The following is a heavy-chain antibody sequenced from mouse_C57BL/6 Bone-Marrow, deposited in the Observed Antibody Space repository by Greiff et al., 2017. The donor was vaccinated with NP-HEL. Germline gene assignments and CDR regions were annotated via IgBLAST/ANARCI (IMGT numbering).Heavy chain of an antibody. Sequence: EVQGVESGEGLVKPGGSLKLSCAASGFTFSSYAMSWVRQTPEKRLEWVAYISSGGDYIYYADTVKGRFTISRDNARNTLYLQMSSLKSEDTAMYYCTRDYSNFHWYFDVWGTGTTVTASS. CDR1: GFTFSSYA. CDR3: TRDYSNFHWYFDV. D-gene: IGHD2-5*01. J-gene: IGHJ1*03. V-gene: IGHV5-9-1*02. CDR2: ISSGGDYI.